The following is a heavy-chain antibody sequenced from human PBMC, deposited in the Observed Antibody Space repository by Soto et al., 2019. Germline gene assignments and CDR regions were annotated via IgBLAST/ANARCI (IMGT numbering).Heavy chain of an antibody. J-gene: IGHJ4*02. CDR2: INPSGGST. CDR1: GYTFTGDY. Sequence: ASVKCYVKASGYTFTGDYMHWVRQAPGQVLDCIGIINPSGGSTSYAQNFQGRVTMTRDTSTSTVYMELSSLRSEDTAVYYCAKDYCSGGSFRLLYFDYWGQGTLVTVSS. V-gene: IGHV1-46*01. CDR3: AKDYCSGGSFRLLYFDY. D-gene: IGHD2-15*01.